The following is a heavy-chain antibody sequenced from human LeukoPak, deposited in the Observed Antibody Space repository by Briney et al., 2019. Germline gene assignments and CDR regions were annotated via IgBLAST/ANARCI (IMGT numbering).Heavy chain of an antibody. J-gene: IGHJ4*02. CDR1: GFTVSSNY. D-gene: IGHD1-1*01. V-gene: IGHV3-53*01. Sequence: PGGSLRLSCAASGFTVSSNYMSWVRQAPGKGLEWVSVIYSGGSTYYADSVKGRFTSSRDNSKNTLYLQMNSLRAEDTAVYYCARIATAERRFDYWGQGTLVTVSS. CDR3: ARIATAERRFDY. CDR2: IYSGGST.